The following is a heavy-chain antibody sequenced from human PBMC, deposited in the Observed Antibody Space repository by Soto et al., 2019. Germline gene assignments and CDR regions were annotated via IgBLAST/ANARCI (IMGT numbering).Heavy chain of an antibody. CDR1: GGTFSSYA. Sequence: SVKVSCKASGGTFSSYAISWVRQAPGQGLEWMGGIIPIFGTANYAQKFQGRVTITADESTSTAYMELSSLRSEDTAVYYCASCSGGSCYPTLALDYRGQGTLVTVSS. CDR2: IIPIFGTA. CDR3: ASCSGGSCYPTLALDY. D-gene: IGHD2-15*01. J-gene: IGHJ4*02. V-gene: IGHV1-69*13.